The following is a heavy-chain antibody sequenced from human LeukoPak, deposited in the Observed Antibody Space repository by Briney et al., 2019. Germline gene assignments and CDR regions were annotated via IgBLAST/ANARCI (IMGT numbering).Heavy chain of an antibody. CDR3: ARDEVGVTRPWYFDL. D-gene: IGHD2-15*01. J-gene: IGHJ2*01. V-gene: IGHV3-20*01. CDR2: INWNGGST. Sequence: SGGSLRLSCAASGSTFSSYAMSWVRQAPGKGLEWVSGINWNGGSTGYADSVKGRFTISRDNAKNSLYLQMNSLRAEDTALYHCARDEVGVTRPWYFDLWGRGTLVTVSS. CDR1: GSTFSSYA.